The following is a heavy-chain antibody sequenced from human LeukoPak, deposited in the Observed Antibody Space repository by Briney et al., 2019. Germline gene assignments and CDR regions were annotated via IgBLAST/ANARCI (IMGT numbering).Heavy chain of an antibody. Sequence: GGSLRLSCVVSGLTFSNVWMSWVRQAPGKGLEWVGRIKSKTHGGTTDYAAPVYGRFTVSRDDSKNTLYLQMNSLKTEDTAVYYCTTGVVPAAVDYWGQGTLVTVSS. D-gene: IGHD2-2*01. CDR3: TTGVVPAAVDY. CDR2: IKSKTHGGTT. J-gene: IGHJ4*02. CDR1: GLTFSNVW. V-gene: IGHV3-15*01.